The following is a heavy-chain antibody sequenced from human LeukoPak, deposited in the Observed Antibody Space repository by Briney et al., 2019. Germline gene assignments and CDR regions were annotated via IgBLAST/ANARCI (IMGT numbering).Heavy chain of an antibody. D-gene: IGHD4-17*01. Sequence: GESLKISCKGSGYSFTSYWIGWVRQMPGKGLEWMGIIYPGDSDTRYSPSFQGQVTISADKSISTAYLQWSSLKASDTAMYYCARVKCCLATVTLVDYWGQGTLVTVSS. CDR1: GYSFTSYW. CDR2: IYPGDSDT. J-gene: IGHJ4*02. CDR3: ARVKCCLATVTLVDY. V-gene: IGHV5-51*01.